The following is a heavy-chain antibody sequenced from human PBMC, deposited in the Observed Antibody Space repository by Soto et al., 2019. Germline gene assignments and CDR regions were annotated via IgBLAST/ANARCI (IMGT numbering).Heavy chain of an antibody. CDR3: ARVQITMVRGVVVKYDYHGMDV. CDR2: TYYRSKWNS. Sequence: PSQTLSLTCVISGDSVSSNSAAWNWIRQSPSRGLEWLGSTYYRSKWNSDYAVSVKSRIIINPDTSKNQVSLQLNSVTPEDTAVYYCARVQITMVRGVVVKYDYHGMDVWGQGTTVTVSS. CDR1: GDSVSSNSAA. J-gene: IGHJ6*02. V-gene: IGHV6-1*01. D-gene: IGHD3-10*01.